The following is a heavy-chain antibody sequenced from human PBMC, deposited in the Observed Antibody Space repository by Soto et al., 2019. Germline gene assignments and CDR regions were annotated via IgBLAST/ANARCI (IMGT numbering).Heavy chain of an antibody. D-gene: IGHD6-6*01. CDR1: GFTFTSYW. CDR3: ARPRLAARLGDDYYCMDV. Sequence: GGSLRLSCAASGFTFTSYWMNWVRQAPGKGLEWVANINQGGNEKYYVDSVKGRFTISRDNAKNSRYLQMNSLRAEDTAVYYCARPRLAARLGDDYYCMDVWGQGTTVTVSS. V-gene: IGHV3-7*01. J-gene: IGHJ6*02. CDR2: INQGGNEK.